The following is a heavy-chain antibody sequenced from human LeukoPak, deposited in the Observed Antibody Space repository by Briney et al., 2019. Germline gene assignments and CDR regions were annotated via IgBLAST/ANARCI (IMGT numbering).Heavy chain of an antibody. CDR3: AKGGHSSGWYHDY. V-gene: IGHV1-2*06. CDR2: INPNSGGT. CDR1: GYTFTGYY. D-gene: IGHD6-19*01. J-gene: IGHJ4*02. Sequence: GASVKVSCKASGYTFTGYYMHWVRQAPGQGLEWMGRINPNSGGTNYAQKFQGRVTMTRDTSISTAYMELSRLRSDDTAVYYCAKGGHSSGWYHDYWGQGTLVTASS.